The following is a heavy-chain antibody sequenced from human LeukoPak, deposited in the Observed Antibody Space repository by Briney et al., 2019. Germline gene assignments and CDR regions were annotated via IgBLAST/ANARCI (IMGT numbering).Heavy chain of an antibody. CDR1: RFTFTTYA. CDR2: VSGGGDIT. Sequence: QSGGSLRLSCAASRFTFTTYAMSWVRQAPGKGLEWVSTVSGGGDITYYADSVKGRFTISRDNSKSTLFLQMNSLRAEDTAVYYCAKGRNYYDSSGYQTFDRWGQGTLVTVSS. V-gene: IGHV3-23*01. J-gene: IGHJ4*02. CDR3: AKGRNYYDSSGYQTFDR. D-gene: IGHD3-22*01.